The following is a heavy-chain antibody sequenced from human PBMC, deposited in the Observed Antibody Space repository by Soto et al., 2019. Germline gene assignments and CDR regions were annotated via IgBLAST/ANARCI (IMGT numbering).Heavy chain of an antibody. Sequence: GSLRLSCAASGFTFSDYYMSWIRQAPGKGLEWVSYISSSSSYTNYADSVKGRFTISRDNAKNSLYLQMNSLRAEDTAVYYCARDRNRVAAAGTDYWGQGTLVTVSS. J-gene: IGHJ4*02. CDR1: GFTFSDYY. D-gene: IGHD6-13*01. CDR3: ARDRNRVAAAGTDY. CDR2: ISSSSSYT. V-gene: IGHV3-11*05.